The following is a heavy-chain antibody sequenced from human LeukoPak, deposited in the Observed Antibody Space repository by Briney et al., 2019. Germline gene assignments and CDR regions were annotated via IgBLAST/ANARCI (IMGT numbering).Heavy chain of an antibody. D-gene: IGHD2-2*01. CDR2: ISGSGGST. CDR3: AKEDHDCSSTSCLYYFDY. CDR1: GFTFSSYA. J-gene: IGHJ4*02. Sequence: QAGGSLRLSCAASGFTFSSYAMSWVRQAPGKGLEWVSAISGSGGSTYYADSVKGRFTISRDNSKNTLYLQMNSLRAEDTAVYYCAKEDHDCSSTSCLYYFDYWGQGTLVTVSS. V-gene: IGHV3-23*01.